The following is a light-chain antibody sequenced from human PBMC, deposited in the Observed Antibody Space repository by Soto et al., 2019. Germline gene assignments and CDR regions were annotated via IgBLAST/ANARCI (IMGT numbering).Light chain of an antibody. V-gene: IGKV1-5*01. CDR3: QKYGSSPRK. J-gene: IGKJ1*01. CDR2: DAS. Sequence: DIQRTPSPSTLSASVVDRFTITCLASQSISSWLAWYQQKPGKAPKLLIYDASSFESGVPSRFSGSGSWTDFTLTISRLEPEDFAVYYCQKYGSSPRKCGQGNTGAIK. CDR1: QSISSW.